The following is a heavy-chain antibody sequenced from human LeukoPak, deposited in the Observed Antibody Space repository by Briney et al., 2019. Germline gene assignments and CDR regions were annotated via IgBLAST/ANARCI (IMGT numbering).Heavy chain of an antibody. J-gene: IGHJ4*02. CDR2: IRYDGSNK. V-gene: IGHV3-30*02. CDR1: GFTFSSYG. D-gene: IGHD6-13*01. CDR3: ASLGISTEIAAAGRTFSL. Sequence: GGSLRLSCAASGFTFSSYGMHWVRQAPGKGLEWVAFIRYDGSNKYYADSVKGRFTISRDNSKNTLYLQMNSLRAEDTAVYYCASLGISTEIAAAGRTFSLWGQGTLVTVSS.